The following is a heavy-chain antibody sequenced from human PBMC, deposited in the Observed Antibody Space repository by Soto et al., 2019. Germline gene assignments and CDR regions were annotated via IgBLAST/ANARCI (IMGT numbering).Heavy chain of an antibody. J-gene: IGHJ6*03. CDR3: TTGRVPAPFYFYYLDA. Sequence: PGGSLRLSCAASGFTFSNAWMSWVRQAPGKGLEWVGRIKSKTDGGTTDYAAPVKGRFTISRDDSKNTLYLQMNSLKTEDTAVYYCTTGRVPAPFYFYYLDAWGKGTTVTVSS. CDR2: IKSKTDGGTT. CDR1: GFTFSNAW. V-gene: IGHV3-15*01. D-gene: IGHD2-2*01.